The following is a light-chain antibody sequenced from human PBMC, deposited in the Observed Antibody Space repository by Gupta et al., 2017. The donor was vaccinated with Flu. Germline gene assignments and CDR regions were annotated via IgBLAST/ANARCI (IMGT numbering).Light chain of an antibody. CDR3: QQYGNRPLT. J-gene: IGKJ4*01. CDR2: DAS. Sequence: DSQFIHSPSSLSASVGDRDTITCQASQEVSNYLNWYQQKPGQAPRLLIYDASNLETGVPPRFSGSGSGTDFTLTISSLEPEDIATYYCQQYGNRPLTFGGGTKVEIK. CDR1: QEVSNY. V-gene: IGKV1-33*01.